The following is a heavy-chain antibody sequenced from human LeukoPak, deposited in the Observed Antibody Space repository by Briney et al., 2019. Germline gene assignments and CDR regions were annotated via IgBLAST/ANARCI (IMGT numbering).Heavy chain of an antibody. V-gene: IGHV5-51*01. CDR2: IYPGDSET. D-gene: IGHD3-16*01. Sequence: GESLKISCQGSGYRFVSYWIAWVRPKPGKGLEWMGIIYPGDSETRYSPSFQGQVTFSVDKSTSTAYLHWSSMNVSDTAIYYCARTTMNRGGLDPWGQGTLVTVSS. CDR1: GYRFVSYW. J-gene: IGHJ5*02. CDR3: ARTTMNRGGLDP.